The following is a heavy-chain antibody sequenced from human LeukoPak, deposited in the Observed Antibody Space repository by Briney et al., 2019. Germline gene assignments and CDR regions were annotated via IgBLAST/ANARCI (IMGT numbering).Heavy chain of an antibody. CDR2: IYYSGST. V-gene: IGHV4-59*12. CDR1: GGSISSYY. CDR3: ARSRDDYYWYFDL. J-gene: IGHJ2*01. D-gene: IGHD4-11*01. Sequence: SETLSLTCTVSGGSISSYYWSWIRQPPGKGLEWIGYIYYSGSTNYNPSLKSRVTISVDKSKNQFSLKLSSVTAADTAVYYCARSRDDYYWYFDLWGRGTLVTVSS.